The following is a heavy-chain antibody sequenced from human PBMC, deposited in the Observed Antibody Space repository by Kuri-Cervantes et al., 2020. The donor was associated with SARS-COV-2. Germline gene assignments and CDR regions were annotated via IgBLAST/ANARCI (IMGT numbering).Heavy chain of an antibody. CDR1: GGSISSGSYY. V-gene: IGHV4-61*02. CDR3: ARATYYDFWSSYYAAPDYYYGMDV. J-gene: IGHJ6*02. D-gene: IGHD3-3*01. Sequence: SETLSLTCNVSGGSISSGSYYWSWIRQPAGEGLEWIGRIYISGSTNYNPSLKSRVTIAVDTSKTQFSLKLSSVTAADTDVYYCARATYYDFWSSYYAAPDYYYGMDVWGQGTTVTVSS. CDR2: IYISGST.